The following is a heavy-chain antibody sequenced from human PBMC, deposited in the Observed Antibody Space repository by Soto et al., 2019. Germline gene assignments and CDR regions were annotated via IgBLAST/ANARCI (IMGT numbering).Heavy chain of an antibody. J-gene: IGHJ6*02. V-gene: IGHV3-48*02. CDR2: ISSSSSTI. Sequence: PGGSLRLSCAASGFTFSSYSMNWVRQAPGKGLEWVSYISSSSSTIYYADSVKGRFTISRDNAKNSLYLQMNSLRDEDTAVYYCARDEEGFGELDYYYYGMDVWGQGTTVTVSS. D-gene: IGHD3-10*01. CDR1: GFTFSSYS. CDR3: ARDEEGFGELDYYYYGMDV.